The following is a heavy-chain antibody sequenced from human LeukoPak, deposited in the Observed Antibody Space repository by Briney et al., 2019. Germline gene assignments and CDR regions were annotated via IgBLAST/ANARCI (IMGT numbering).Heavy chain of an antibody. CDR1: GFTFSSYG. J-gene: IGHJ4*02. V-gene: IGHV3-30*02. D-gene: IGHD3-22*01. Sequence: GGSLRLSCAASGFTFSSYGMHWVRQAPGKGLEWVAFIRYDGSNKYYADSVKGRFTTSRDNSKNTLYLQMNSLRAEDTAVYYCAKQGLGVTMIVVVTPPSVDLDYWGQGTLVTVSS. CDR2: IRYDGSNK. CDR3: AKQGLGVTMIVVVTPPSVDLDY.